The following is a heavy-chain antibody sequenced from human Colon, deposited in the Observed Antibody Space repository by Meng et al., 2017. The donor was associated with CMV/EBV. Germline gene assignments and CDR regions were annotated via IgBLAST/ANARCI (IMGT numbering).Heavy chain of an antibody. CDR3: AKVRGKVGATGYFDS. CDR1: AFSFSNYG. CDR2: ISFDGNNK. J-gene: IGHJ4*02. V-gene: IGHV3-30*18. Sequence: SAFSFSNYGMHWVRQAPGKVLEWVALISFDGNNKYYTDSVKGRFTISRDNSKNTLYLQMNSLRAEDTAVYYCAKVRGKVGATGYFDSWGQGTLVTVSS. D-gene: IGHD1-26*01.